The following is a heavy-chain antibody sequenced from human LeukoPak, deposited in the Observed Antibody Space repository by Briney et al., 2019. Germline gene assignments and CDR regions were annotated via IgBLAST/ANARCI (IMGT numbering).Heavy chain of an antibody. Sequence: GGSLRLSCAASGFTFSSYAMSWVRQAPGKGLEWVSAISGSGGSTYYADSVKGRFTISRDNSKNTLYLQMNSLRAEDTAVYYCAKDLGTISYDSSGFYFGGQGTLVTVSS. CDR1: GFTFSSYA. CDR3: AKDLGTISYDSSGFYF. J-gene: IGHJ4*02. D-gene: IGHD3-22*01. V-gene: IGHV3-23*01. CDR2: ISGSGGST.